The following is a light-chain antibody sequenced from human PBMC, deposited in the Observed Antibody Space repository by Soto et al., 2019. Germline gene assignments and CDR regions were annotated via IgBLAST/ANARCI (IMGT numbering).Light chain of an antibody. CDR2: EVS. CDR3: SSYTITHIPVI. CDR1: SSDLGDYNY. V-gene: IGLV2-14*01. Sequence: QSVLTQPASVSGSPGQSITISCTGTSSDLGDYNYVSWYQQHPGEAPKLIIYEVSNRPSGVSNRFSGSKSDNTASLTITGLQAEDEASYYCSSYTITHIPVIFGGGTQLTVL. J-gene: IGLJ2*01.